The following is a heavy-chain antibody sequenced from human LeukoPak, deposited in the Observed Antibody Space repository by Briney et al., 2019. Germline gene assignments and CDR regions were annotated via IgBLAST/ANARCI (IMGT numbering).Heavy chain of an antibody. CDR3: ARINRNYFDY. Sequence: SETLSLTCTVSGGSISSYYWSWIRQPPGKGLEWIGYIYYSGNTNYNPSLKSRLTMSADRSRNQFSLKLNSVTAADTAVYYCARINRNYFDYWGQGILVTVSS. CDR2: IYYSGNT. CDR1: GGSISSYY. J-gene: IGHJ4*02. V-gene: IGHV4-59*08. D-gene: IGHD1-14*01.